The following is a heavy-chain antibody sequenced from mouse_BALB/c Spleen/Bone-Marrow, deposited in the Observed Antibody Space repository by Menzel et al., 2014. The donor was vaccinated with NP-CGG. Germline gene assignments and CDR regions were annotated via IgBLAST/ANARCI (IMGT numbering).Heavy chain of an antibody. CDR2: IYPSDSYT. CDR1: GYTFTSYW. Sequence: QVQLKESGAELVRPGASVKLSCKASGYTFTSYWINWVKQRPGQGLEWIGNIYPSDSYTNYNQKFEDKATLTVDKSSSTAYMQLSSPTSEDSAVYYCTRSGGYYFDYWGQGTTLTVSS. J-gene: IGHJ2*01. CDR3: TRSGGYYFDY. V-gene: IGHV1-69*02.